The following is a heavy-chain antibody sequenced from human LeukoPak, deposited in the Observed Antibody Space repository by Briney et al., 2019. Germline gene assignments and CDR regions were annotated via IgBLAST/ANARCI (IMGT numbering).Heavy chain of an antibody. CDR3: ARGRLMVRGVIITSPAVYLDY. J-gene: IGHJ4*02. D-gene: IGHD3-10*01. CDR1: GGSFSGYY. CDR2: INHSGST. V-gene: IGHV4-34*01. Sequence: PSETLSLTCAVYGGSFSGYYWSWIRQPPGKGLEKIGEINHSGSTNYNPSLKSRVTISVDTSKNQFSLKLSSVTAADTAVYYCARGRLMVRGVIITSPAVYLDYWGQGTLVTVSS.